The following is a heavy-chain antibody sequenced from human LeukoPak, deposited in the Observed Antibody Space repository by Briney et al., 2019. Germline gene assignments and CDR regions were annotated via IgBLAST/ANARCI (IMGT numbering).Heavy chain of an antibody. CDR2: IYPGDSDT. J-gene: IGHJ3*02. Sequence: GESLKISCQASGFTFTNYWIAWVRQMPGKGLEWMGIIYPGDSDTRYSPSFQGQVTISADKSISTAYLQWSSLKASDTAMYYCARHSVRGPDAFDIWGQGTMVTVSS. V-gene: IGHV5-51*01. D-gene: IGHD3-10*01. CDR3: ARHSVRGPDAFDI. CDR1: GFTFTNYW.